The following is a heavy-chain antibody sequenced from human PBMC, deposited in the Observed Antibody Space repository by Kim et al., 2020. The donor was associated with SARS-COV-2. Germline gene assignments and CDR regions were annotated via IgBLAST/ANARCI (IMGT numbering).Heavy chain of an antibody. D-gene: IGHD3-3*01. CDR2: ISSNGGST. CDR1: GFTFSSYA. J-gene: IGHJ4*02. CDR3: VKLPRAAIFGVVPKTDY. V-gene: IGHV3-64D*09. Sequence: GGSLRLSCSASGFTFSSYAMHWVRQAPGKGLEYVSAISSNGGSTYYADSVKGRFTISRDNSKNTLYLQMSSLRAEDTAVYYCVKLPRAAIFGVVPKTDYWGQGTLVTVSS.